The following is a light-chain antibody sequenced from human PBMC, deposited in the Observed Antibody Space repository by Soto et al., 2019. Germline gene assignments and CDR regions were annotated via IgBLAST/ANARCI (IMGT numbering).Light chain of an antibody. CDR2: DVS. CDR3: LLYMGSGIYV. J-gene: IGLJ1*01. Sequence: QSALTQPRSVSGSPGQSVTISCTGTSSDVGGYNFVSWYQQHPGKVPKLMIYDVSQRPSGVPDRFSGSKSGNTASLTISGLQAEDEADYYCLLYMGSGIYVFGTGTKLTVL. V-gene: IGLV2-11*01. CDR1: SSDVGGYNF.